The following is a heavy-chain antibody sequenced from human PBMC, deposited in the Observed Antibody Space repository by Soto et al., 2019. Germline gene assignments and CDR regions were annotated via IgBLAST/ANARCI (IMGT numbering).Heavy chain of an antibody. V-gene: IGHV1-3*01. J-gene: IGHJ6*02. D-gene: IGHD1-1*01. CDR3: ARGKGMEENYYYYGMDV. CDR1: GYTFSPYA. CDR2: INGGNGHT. Sequence: ASVKVSCKASGYTFSPYALHWVRQAPGQGLEWMGWINGGNGHTRYSQKFKDRVTISRDTPASTAYMELSGLRSEDTAVYYCARGKGMEENYYYYGMDVWGQGTTVTVSS.